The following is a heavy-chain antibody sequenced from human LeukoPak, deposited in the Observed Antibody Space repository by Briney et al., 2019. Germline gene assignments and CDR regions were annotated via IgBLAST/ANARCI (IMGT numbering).Heavy chain of an antibody. J-gene: IGHJ6*03. CDR2: IYYSGST. CDR1: GVSISSYY. Sequence: TSETLSLTCTVSGVSISSYYWNWLRQPPGKGLEWFGYIYYSGSTNYNPSLKSRVTMSLDTSNNQFSLKLSSVIAADTAVYYCARTTEGYCSSASCFGFSYSYYMDVWGKGTTVTISS. V-gene: IGHV4-59*01. CDR3: ARTTEGYCSSASCFGFSYSYYMDV. D-gene: IGHD2-2*01.